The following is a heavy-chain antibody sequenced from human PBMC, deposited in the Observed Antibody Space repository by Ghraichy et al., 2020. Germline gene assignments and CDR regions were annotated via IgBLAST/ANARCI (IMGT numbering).Heavy chain of an antibody. D-gene: IGHD6-13*01. CDR1: GFSFSDYS. CDR3: ARLPLPRRAAVGDWYFDL. J-gene: IGHJ2*01. CDR2: INGSSITI. V-gene: IGHV3-48*01. Sequence: GSLNISCEGYGFSFSDYSMIWFRLTPRKALEWVSYINGSSITIFYTDSVKGRFTIYRDNAKNSLYLQMNSLRAEDTAVYYCARLPLPRRAAVGDWYFDLWGRGTLVTVSS.